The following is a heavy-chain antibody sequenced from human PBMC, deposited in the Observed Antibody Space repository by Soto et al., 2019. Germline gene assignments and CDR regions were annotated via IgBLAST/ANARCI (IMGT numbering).Heavy chain of an antibody. Sequence: QVQLVQSGAEMKKPGSSVKVSCQSSGGTFNTYAMNWVRQAPGQGPEWMGDISPRFGAANYAPKFQGRVTITADESTGTSYMQLSSFTSEEPALYFCAREVQVHTPAFVYWGQGTLVTVSS. CDR2: ISPRFGAA. D-gene: IGHD3-10*01. J-gene: IGHJ4*02. CDR3: AREVQVHTPAFVY. V-gene: IGHV1-69*19. CDR1: GGTFNTYA.